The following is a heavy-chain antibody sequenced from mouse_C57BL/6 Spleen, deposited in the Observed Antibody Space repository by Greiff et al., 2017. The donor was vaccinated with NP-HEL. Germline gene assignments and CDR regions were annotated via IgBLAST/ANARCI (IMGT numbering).Heavy chain of an antibody. Sequence: VHVKQSGPELVKPGASVKISCKASGYSFTGYYMHWVKQSHGNILDWIGYIYPYNGVSSYNQKFKGKATLTVDKSSSTAYMELRSLTSEDSAVYYGARDGGGYYVGAMDYWGQGTSVTVSS. CDR1: GYSFTGYY. V-gene: IGHV1-31*01. CDR2: IYPYNGVS. CDR3: ARDGGGYYVGAMDY. D-gene: IGHD2-3*01. J-gene: IGHJ4*01.